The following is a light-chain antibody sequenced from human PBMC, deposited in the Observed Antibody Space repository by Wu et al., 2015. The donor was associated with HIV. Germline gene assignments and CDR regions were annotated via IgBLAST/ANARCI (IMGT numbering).Light chain of an antibody. J-gene: IGKJ2*03. CDR3: QQYNDWPPYS. V-gene: IGKV3-20*01. Sequence: EIVLTQSPGTLSLSPGERATLSCRASQSVSISFLAWYQQKPGQAPRLLIYAASNRATGIPDRFSGSGSGTEFTLTISSLQSEDLADYYCQQYNDWPPYSFGQGTRLEIK. CDR2: AAS. CDR1: QSVSISF.